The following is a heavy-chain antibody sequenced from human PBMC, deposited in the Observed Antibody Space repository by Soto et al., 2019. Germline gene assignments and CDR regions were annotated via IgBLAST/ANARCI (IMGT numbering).Heavy chain of an antibody. J-gene: IGHJ4*02. V-gene: IGHV1-69*01. D-gene: IGHD3-3*01. CDR1: GGSFGNSA. CDR3: ATGVIWIGYFTVDS. Sequence: QVLLVQSGAEVKKPGSSVKISCKASGGSFGNSAINWVRQTPGQGLEWLGGFIPVYRTLNYAQKFQGRVTITADDCTGTAYMTLSSLASNDTAVYYCATGVIWIGYFTVDSWGQGTRVTVSS. CDR2: FIPVYRTL.